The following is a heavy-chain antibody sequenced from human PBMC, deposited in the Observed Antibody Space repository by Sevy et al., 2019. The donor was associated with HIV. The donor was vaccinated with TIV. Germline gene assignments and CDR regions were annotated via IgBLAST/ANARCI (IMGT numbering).Heavy chain of an antibody. J-gene: IGHJ4*02. V-gene: IGHV3-73*01. CDR1: GFTFSGSA. Sequence: GGSLRLSCAASGFTFSGSAMHWVRQASGKGLEWVGRIRSKANSYATAYAASVKGRFTISRDDSKNTGYMQMNGQKTEDTAVYYRTLGHYYPYSPYYFDFWGQGTLVTVSS. CDR2: IRSKANSYAT. CDR3: TLGHYYPYSPYYFDF. D-gene: IGHD5-12*01.